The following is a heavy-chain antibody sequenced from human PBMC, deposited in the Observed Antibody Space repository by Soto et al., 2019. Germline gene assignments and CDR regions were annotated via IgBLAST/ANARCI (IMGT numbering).Heavy chain of an antibody. CDR3: AKADKFHSQSSGWANRFDS. D-gene: IGHD6-19*01. V-gene: IGHV3-23*01. CDR2: ITSAGST. J-gene: IGHJ4*02. CDR1: GFTFSNYA. Sequence: EVQLLESGGDLAQPGGSLRLICAASGFTFSNYAMTWVRQSPGKGLEWVSTITSAGSTFYGDTVKGRFTISRDNSKSTLYLQMTSLAAEDTAVYYCAKADKFHSQSSGWANRFDSWGQGTLVTVSS.